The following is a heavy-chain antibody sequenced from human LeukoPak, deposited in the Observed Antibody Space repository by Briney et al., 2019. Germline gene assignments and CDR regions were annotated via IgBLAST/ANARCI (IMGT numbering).Heavy chain of an antibody. CDR3: AKGITMVRGVPDY. V-gene: IGHV3-23*01. CDR1: GFTFSSYA. Sequence: PGGSLRLSCAASGFTFSSYAMSWVRQAPGKGLEWVSAISGSGGSTYYADSVKGRFTTSRDNSKNTLYLQMNSLRAEDTAVYYCAKGITMVRGVPDYWGQGTLVTVSS. D-gene: IGHD3-10*01. CDR2: ISGSGGST. J-gene: IGHJ4*02.